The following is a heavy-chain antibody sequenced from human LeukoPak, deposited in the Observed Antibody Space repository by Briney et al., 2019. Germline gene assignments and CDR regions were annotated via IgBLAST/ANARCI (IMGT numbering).Heavy chain of an antibody. D-gene: IGHD6-25*01. V-gene: IGHV3-33*01. J-gene: IGHJ4*02. CDR1: GFTFSSYG. CDR3: TWGVGSAS. CDR2: IWYDGSNK. Sequence: PGRSLRLSCAASGFTFSSYGMHWVRQAPGKGLEWVAVIWYDGSNKYYADSVKGRFTISRDNSKNTVYLQMNSLRAEDTAIYYCTWGVGSASWGQGTLVTVSS.